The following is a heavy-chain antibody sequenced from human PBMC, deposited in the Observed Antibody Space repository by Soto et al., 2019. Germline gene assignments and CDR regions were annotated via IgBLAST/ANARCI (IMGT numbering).Heavy chain of an antibody. Sequence: GGSLRLSCAASGFTFSSYAMHWVRQAPGKGLEWVAVISYDGSNKYYADSVKGRFTISRDNSKNTLYLQMNSLRAEDTAVYYCAREGRRELELRAYYCYGMDVWGQGTTVTVSS. CDR1: GFTFSSYA. D-gene: IGHD1-7*01. CDR2: ISYDGSNK. CDR3: AREGRRELELRAYYCYGMDV. V-gene: IGHV3-30-3*01. J-gene: IGHJ6*02.